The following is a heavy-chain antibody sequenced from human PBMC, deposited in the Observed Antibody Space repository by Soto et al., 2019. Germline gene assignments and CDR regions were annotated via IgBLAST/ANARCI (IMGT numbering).Heavy chain of an antibody. V-gene: IGHV3-23*04. J-gene: IGHJ3*01. CDR2: TNGHDGGA. Sequence: EVQLVESGGGLVQPGGSLRLSCAASGFTFANFAMGWVRQLPGRGLEWMSTTNGHDGGAHYADSVKGRFTISRDDSKNMLFLQMNSLRAEDTAIYYCTRKGPPRDAFDLWGQGTRVTVSS. CDR1: GFTFANFA. CDR3: TRKGPPRDAFDL.